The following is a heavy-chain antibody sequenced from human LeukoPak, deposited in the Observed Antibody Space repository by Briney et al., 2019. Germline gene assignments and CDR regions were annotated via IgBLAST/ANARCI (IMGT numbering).Heavy chain of an antibody. D-gene: IGHD2-15*01. CDR1: GGSISSSNW. CDR3: ARDCSGGSCYAGDY. V-gene: IGHV4-4*02. J-gene: IGHJ4*02. Sequence: PSETLSLTCAVSGGSISSSNWWRWVRQPPGKGLEWIGEIYHSGSTNYNPSLKSRVTISVDKSKNQFSLKLSSVTAADTAVYYCARDCSGGSCYAGDYWGQGTLVTVSS. CDR2: IYHSGST.